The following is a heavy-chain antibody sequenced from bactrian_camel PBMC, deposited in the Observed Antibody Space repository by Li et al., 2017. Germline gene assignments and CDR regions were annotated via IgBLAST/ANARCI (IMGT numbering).Heavy chain of an antibody. CDR1: GFTFSSYA. Sequence: VQLVESGGGLVQPGGSLRLSCAASGFTFSSYAMSWIRQAPGKGLEWIAAINIGGDDTYYVDSMKGRFTISRDNAKNTLYVQLNSLKSEDTALYYCASQSTGPPYWGQGTQVTVS. CDR2: INIGGDDT. CDR3: ASQSTGPPY. V-gene: IGHV3S31*01. D-gene: IGHD3*01. J-gene: IGHJ4*01.